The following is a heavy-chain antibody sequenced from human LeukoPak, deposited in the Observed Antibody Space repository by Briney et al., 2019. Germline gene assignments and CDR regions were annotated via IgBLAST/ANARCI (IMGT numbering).Heavy chain of an antibody. CDR1: GFTFSSYW. D-gene: IGHD2-2*01. J-gene: IGHJ3*02. CDR3: AKGRKGVVVPAATDAFDI. V-gene: IGHV3-74*01. Sequence: GGSLRLSCAASGFTFSSYWMHWVRQAPGKGLVWVSRINSDGSSTSYADSVKGRFTISRDNAKNTLYLQMNSLRAEDTAVYYCAKGRKGVVVPAATDAFDIWGQGTMVTVSS. CDR2: INSDGSST.